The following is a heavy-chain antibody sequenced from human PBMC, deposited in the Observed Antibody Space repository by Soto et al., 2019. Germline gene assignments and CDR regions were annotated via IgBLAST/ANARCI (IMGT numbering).Heavy chain of an antibody. CDR3: ARLVVVAPVANV. CDR2: ISYTGTT. J-gene: IGHJ4*02. D-gene: IGHD2-15*01. CDR1: FASFSSNSYH. V-gene: IGHV4-39*01. Sequence: SETLSLTCSVSFASFSSNSYHWGWIRQPPGKGLEWIGSISYTGTTYYSPFLKSRVTISADTSKKQFSLKLDSATAADTAVYYCARLVVVAPVANVWGQGTLVTVSS.